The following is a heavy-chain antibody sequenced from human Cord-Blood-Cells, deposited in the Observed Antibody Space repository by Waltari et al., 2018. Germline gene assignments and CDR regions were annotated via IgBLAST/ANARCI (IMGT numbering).Heavy chain of an antibody. V-gene: IGHV4-34*01. CDR1: GGSFSGYY. D-gene: IGHD4-17*01. J-gene: IGHJ6*02. CDR2: INQTEST. CDR3: ARTTVTTVYYYYGMDV. Sequence: QVQLPQWGAGLLKPSETLSPTCAVYGGSFSGYYWSCIRQPPGKGLEWVGEINQTESTNYNPSLKSRVTISGDTSKNQFSLKLSSVTAADTAVYYCARTTVTTVYYYYGMDVWGQGTTVTVSS.